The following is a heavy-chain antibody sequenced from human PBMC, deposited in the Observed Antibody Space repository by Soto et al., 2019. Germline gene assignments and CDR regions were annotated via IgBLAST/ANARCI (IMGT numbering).Heavy chain of an antibody. CDR2: ISSSSSYI. CDR1: GFTFSSYS. J-gene: IGHJ6*03. Sequence: EVQLVESGGGLVKPGGSLRLSCAASGFTFSSYSMDWVRQAPGKGLEWVSSISSSSSYIYYADSVKGRFTISRDNAKNSLYLQMNSLRAEDTAVYYCARDPTTSSDGGIGWYYYYYMDVWGKGTTVTVSS. CDR3: ARDPTTSSDGGIGWYYYYYMDV. V-gene: IGHV3-21*01. D-gene: IGHD4-17*01.